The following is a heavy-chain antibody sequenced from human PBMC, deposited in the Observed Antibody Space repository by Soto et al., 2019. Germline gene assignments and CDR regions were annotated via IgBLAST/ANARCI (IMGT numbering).Heavy chain of an antibody. J-gene: IGHJ6*02. Sequence: QVQLVQSGAEVKKPGASVKVSCKASGYTFTSYGISWVRQAPGQGLEWMGWISAYNGNTNYAQKLQGRVTMTTDTPTSTAYMQLRSLRSNDTAVYYCARDTRAPLTSYGMDVWGQGTTVTVSS. V-gene: IGHV1-18*01. D-gene: IGHD3-16*01. CDR2: ISAYNGNT. CDR1: GYTFTSYG. CDR3: ARDTRAPLTSYGMDV.